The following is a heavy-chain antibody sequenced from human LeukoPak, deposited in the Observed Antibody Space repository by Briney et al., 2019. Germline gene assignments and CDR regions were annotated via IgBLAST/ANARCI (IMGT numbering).Heavy chain of an antibody. V-gene: IGHV1-46*01. Sequence: ASVTVSCKASGYSFTNYYIYWVRQAPGQVLEWMGIFNPSGGSTTYAQEFQGRVTMTRDTSTSTVYMDLSSLRSDDTAVYFCARGGRMTTVVTYYFDYWGQGTLVTVSS. CDR2: FNPSGGST. CDR1: GYSFTNYY. D-gene: IGHD4-23*01. CDR3: ARGGRMTTVVTYYFDY. J-gene: IGHJ4*02.